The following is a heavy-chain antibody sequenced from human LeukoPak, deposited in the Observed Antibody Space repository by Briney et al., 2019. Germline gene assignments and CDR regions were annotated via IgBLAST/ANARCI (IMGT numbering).Heavy chain of an antibody. CDR2: ISSSSSYI. CDR3: ARDLATFGGVIVYYFDY. Sequence: PGGSLRLSCAASGFTFNTYSMNWVRQAPGKGLEWVSSISSSSSYIYYADSVKGRFTISRDNAKNSLYLQMNSLRAEDTAVYYCARDLATFGGVIVYYFDYWGQGTLVTVSS. V-gene: IGHV3-21*01. J-gene: IGHJ4*02. D-gene: IGHD3-16*02. CDR1: GFTFNTYS.